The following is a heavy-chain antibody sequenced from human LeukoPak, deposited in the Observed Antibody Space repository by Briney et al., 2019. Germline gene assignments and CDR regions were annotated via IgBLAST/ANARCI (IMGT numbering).Heavy chain of an antibody. D-gene: IGHD6-13*01. J-gene: IGHJ4*01. CDR1: LLTLTDFW. CDR2: RRQDGSEE. Sequence: GALRLSCELSLLTLTDFWMNWGRQAPGPGPEWGASRRQDGSEETYVESVTRRFTISRENTKNSSSLHLNGLSAEDTAVYYFSRAGPAAGLYF. CDR3: SRAGPAAGLYF. V-gene: IGHV3-7*04.